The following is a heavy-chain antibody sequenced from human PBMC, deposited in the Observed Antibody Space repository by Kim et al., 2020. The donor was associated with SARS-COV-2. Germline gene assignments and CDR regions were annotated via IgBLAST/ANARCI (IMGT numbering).Heavy chain of an antibody. V-gene: IGHV3-74*01. CDR2: SNSDGSVT. Sequence: GGSLRLSCEASGFTLSNYWMNWVRQGPEKGLVWVSRSNSDGSVTHYAESVKGRFTISRDNAKNTLFLQLNSLGVEDTAIYYCVRGSSKQGFDPWGQGTLVTVSS. D-gene: IGHD6-13*01. CDR1: GFTLSNYW. J-gene: IGHJ5*02. CDR3: VRGSSKQGFDP.